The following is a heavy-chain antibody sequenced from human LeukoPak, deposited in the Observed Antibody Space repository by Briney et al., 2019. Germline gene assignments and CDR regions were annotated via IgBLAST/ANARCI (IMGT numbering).Heavy chain of an antibody. V-gene: IGHV3-30-3*01. CDR1: GFTFSDYA. CDR2: ISYDGSNK. J-gene: IGHJ4*02. D-gene: IGHD3-22*01. Sequence: PGRSLRLSCAASGFTFSDYAIHWVRQAPGKGLEWVAVISYDGSNKYYADSVKGRFTISRDNSKSTLYLQMNSLRAGDTAVYYCARALYYYDSSPFDYWGQGTLVTVSS. CDR3: ARALYYYDSSPFDY.